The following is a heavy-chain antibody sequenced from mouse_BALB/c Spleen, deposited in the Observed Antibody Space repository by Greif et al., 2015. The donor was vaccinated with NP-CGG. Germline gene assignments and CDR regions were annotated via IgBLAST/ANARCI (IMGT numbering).Heavy chain of an antibody. J-gene: IGHJ4*01. D-gene: IGHD4-1*01. V-gene: IGHV1-84*02. CDR1: GYTFTDYY. CDR3: ARRTGTEAMDY. CDR2: IYPGSGNT. Sequence: QVQLQQSGPELVKPGASVKISCKASGYTFTDYYINWVKQKPGQGLEWIGWIYPGSGNTKYNEKFKGKATLAVDTSSSMAYMQLSSLTSEDTAVYFCARRTGTEAMDYWGQGTSVTVSS.